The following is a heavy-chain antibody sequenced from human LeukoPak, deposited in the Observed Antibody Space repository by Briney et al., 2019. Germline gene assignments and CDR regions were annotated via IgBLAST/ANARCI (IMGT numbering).Heavy chain of an antibody. Sequence: SETLSLTCTVSGGSISSGGYYWGWIRQPPGKGLEWIGSIYYSGSTYYNPSLKSRVTISVDTSKNQFSLKLSSVTAADTAVYYCARASSFVGYWGQGTLVTVSS. CDR2: IYYSGST. CDR1: GGSISSGGYY. V-gene: IGHV4-39*01. D-gene: IGHD3-3*01. J-gene: IGHJ4*02. CDR3: ARASSFVGY.